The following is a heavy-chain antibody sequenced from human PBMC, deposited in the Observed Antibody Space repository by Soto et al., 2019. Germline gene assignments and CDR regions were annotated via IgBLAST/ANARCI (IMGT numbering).Heavy chain of an antibody. CDR1: GFTFSSYS. D-gene: IGHD5-18*01. Sequence: LRLSCAASGFTFSSYSMNWVRQAPGKGLEWVSSISSSSSYIYYADSVKGRFTISRDNAKNSLYLQMNSLRAEDTAVYYCARVGGYSNYGMYVWGQGTTVTVSS. CDR2: ISSSSSYI. J-gene: IGHJ6*02. CDR3: ARVGGYSNYGMYV. V-gene: IGHV3-21*01.